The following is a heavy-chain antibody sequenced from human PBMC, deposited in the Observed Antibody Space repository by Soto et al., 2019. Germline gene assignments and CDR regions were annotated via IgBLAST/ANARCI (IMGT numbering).Heavy chain of an antibody. Sequence: EVQLVESGGDLVKPGGSLRLSCAASGFIFSHAWFHWVRQPPGKGLELVGRVKTNGGATDYAASVKGRFTISRDDSKDTEYLQMSSLGTEDTAIYYCVADLGPAYDSNHGFDPWGQGTLVTVSS. V-gene: IGHV3-15*07. J-gene: IGHJ5*02. CDR3: VADLGPAYDSNHGFDP. CDR2: VKTNGGAT. CDR1: GFIFSHAW. D-gene: IGHD2-21*01.